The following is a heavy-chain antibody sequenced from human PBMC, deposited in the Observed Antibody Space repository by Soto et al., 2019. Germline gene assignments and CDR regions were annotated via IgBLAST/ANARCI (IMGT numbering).Heavy chain of an antibody. J-gene: IGHJ4*02. CDR2: ISYIGNT. Sequence: QLQLQVSGSGLVKPSETLSLTCIVSNGSISSRSSFWGWIRQTPGKGLEWIGSISYIGNTYYNPSLKSRVTISIDTSKTQFSLKMNSVTAADTAVDFCGGQDYGAKGYYFENWGQGALVTVSS. CDR1: NGSISSRSSF. CDR3: GGQDYGAKGYYFEN. V-gene: IGHV4-39*01. D-gene: IGHD4-17*01.